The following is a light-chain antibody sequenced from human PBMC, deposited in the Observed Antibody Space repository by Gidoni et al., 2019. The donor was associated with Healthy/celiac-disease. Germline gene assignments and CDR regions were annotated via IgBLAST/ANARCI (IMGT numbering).Light chain of an antibody. CDR2: GAS. Sequence: EIVFTQSPGTLSSSPGQRATLSSRASQSISSSQLAWYQQKPGQAPRPLMYGASSRATGIPDRFSGSGSGTYITLTISRLEPEDFAVYYCQHFGNFGGGTKVESK. J-gene: IGKJ4*01. CDR3: QHFGN. V-gene: IGKV3-20*01. CDR1: QSISSSQ.